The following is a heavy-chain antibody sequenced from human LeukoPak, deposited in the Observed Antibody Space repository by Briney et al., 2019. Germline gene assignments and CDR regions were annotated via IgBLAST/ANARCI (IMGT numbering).Heavy chain of an antibody. Sequence: ASVKVSCKASGYTFTSYGISWVRQAPGQGLEWMGWISAYNGNTNYAQKLQGRVTMTTDTSTSTAYMELRSLRSDDTAVYYCARDSAKYCSGGSCYSGNRYNWFDPWGQGTLVTVSS. J-gene: IGHJ5*02. D-gene: IGHD2-15*01. CDR1: GYTFTSYG. V-gene: IGHV1-18*01. CDR3: ARDSAKYCSGGSCYSGNRYNWFDP. CDR2: ISAYNGNT.